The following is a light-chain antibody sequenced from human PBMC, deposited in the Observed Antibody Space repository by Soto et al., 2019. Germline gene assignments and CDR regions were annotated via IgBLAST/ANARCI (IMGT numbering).Light chain of an antibody. V-gene: IGLV2-14*01. Sequence: QSALTQPASVSGSPGQSITLSCTGTSSDVGGYSFVSWYQQHPGKAPKLMIYEVNNRPSGVPGRFSGSKSGTSASLAISGLQSEDEADYYCASWDASLNGWVFGGGTKLTVL. CDR3: ASWDASLNGWV. J-gene: IGLJ3*02. CDR2: EVN. CDR1: SSDVGGYSF.